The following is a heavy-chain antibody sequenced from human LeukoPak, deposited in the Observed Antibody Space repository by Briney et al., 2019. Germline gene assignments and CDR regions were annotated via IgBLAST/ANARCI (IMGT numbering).Heavy chain of an antibody. V-gene: IGHV4-4*02. CDR2: IYHSGST. CDR1: GVSISSSNW. CDR3: ARVSIDFWSGYWYYYGMDV. J-gene: IGHJ6*02. Sequence: SETLSLTCAVSGVSISSSNWWSGVRQPPGKGLEWIGEIYHSGSTNYNPSLKSRVTISVDKSKNQFSLKLSSVTAADTAVYYCARVSIDFWSGYWYYYGMDVWGQGTTVTVSS. D-gene: IGHD3-3*01.